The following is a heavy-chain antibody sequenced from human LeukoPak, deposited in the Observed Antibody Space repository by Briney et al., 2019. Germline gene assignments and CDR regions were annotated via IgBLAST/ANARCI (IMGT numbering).Heavy chain of an antibody. CDR3: ARVRQIAAAGLGFDY. D-gene: IGHD6-13*01. CDR2: INPNSGGT. CDR1: GYTFTGYY. Sequence: ASVKVSCKASGYTFTGYYMHWVRQAPGQGLEWMGWINPNSGGTNYAQKLQGRVTMTRDTSISTAYMELSRLRSDDTAVYHCARVRQIAAAGLGFDYWGQGTLVTVSS. V-gene: IGHV1-2*02. J-gene: IGHJ4*02.